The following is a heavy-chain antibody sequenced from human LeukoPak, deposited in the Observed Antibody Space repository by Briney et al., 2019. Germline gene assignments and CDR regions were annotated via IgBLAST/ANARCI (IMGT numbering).Heavy chain of an antibody. J-gene: IGHJ4*02. CDR2: INHSGST. V-gene: IGHV4-34*01. D-gene: IGHD2-2*01. CDR3: ARGKSRLSSSTSCHFDY. Sequence: PSETLSLTCAVYGGSFSGYYWSWIRQPPGKGLEGMGEINHSGSTNYNPSLKSRVTISVDTSKNQFSLKLSSVTAADTAVYYCARGKSRLSSSTSCHFDYWGQGTLVTVSS. CDR1: GGSFSGYY.